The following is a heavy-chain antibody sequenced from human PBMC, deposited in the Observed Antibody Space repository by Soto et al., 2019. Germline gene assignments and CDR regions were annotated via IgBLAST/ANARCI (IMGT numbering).Heavy chain of an antibody. D-gene: IGHD4-17*01. V-gene: IGHV1-46*01. CDR3: AKSTTLRPDAFDI. CDR2: INPSGGST. Sequence: APGQGLEWMGIINPSGGSTSYAQKFQGRVTMTTDTSTSTAYMELRSLRSDDTAVYYCAKSTTLRPDAFDIWGQGTMVTVSS. J-gene: IGHJ3*02.